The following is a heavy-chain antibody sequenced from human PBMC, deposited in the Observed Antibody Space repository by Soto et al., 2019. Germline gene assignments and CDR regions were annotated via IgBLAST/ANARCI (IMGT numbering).Heavy chain of an antibody. CDR2: INSDGSTT. Sequence: EVQLVESGGGLVQPGGSLRLSCADSGFIISSNWMHWVRQAPGKGLVWVSRINSDGSTTSYADSVKGRFTISRDNAKNTLYQQMNSLRAEDTAVYYCARGPSGWYGFDYWGQGTLVTVSS. V-gene: IGHV3-74*01. D-gene: IGHD6-19*01. CDR3: ARGPSGWYGFDY. J-gene: IGHJ4*02. CDR1: GFIISSNW.